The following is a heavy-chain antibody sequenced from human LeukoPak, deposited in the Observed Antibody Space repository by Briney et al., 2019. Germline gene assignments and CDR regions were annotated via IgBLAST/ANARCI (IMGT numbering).Heavy chain of an antibody. CDR3: TRARSRAEDD. CDR2: INQGGSDK. D-gene: IGHD1-14*01. J-gene: IGHJ4*02. V-gene: IGHV3-7*01. CDR1: GFTFSGHW. Sequence: SGGSLRLSCAASGFTFSGHWMSWVRQAPGKGLEWVANINQGGSDKYYVDSVKGRFTISRDNANNLLYLQMNSLRGEDTPVHYCTRARSRAEDDCGQRPLATVSS.